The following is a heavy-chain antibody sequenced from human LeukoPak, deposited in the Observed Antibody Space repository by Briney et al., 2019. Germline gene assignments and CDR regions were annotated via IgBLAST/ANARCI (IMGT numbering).Heavy chain of an antibody. CDR3: AKESGWYAPGAFDY. CDR1: GFTLSSYA. V-gene: IGHV3-23*01. CDR2: ISGSGGST. Sequence: GPLRPPCAASGFTLSSYALSWVRQAPGKGLEWVSAISGSGGSTYYADSVKGRFTISRDNSKNTLYLQMNSLRAEDTAVYYCAKESGWYAPGAFDYWGQGTLVTVSS. J-gene: IGHJ4*02. D-gene: IGHD6-19*01.